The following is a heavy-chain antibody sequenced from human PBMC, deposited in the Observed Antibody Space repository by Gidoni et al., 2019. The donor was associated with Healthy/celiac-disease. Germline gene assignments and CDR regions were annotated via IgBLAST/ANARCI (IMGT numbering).Heavy chain of an antibody. D-gene: IGHD2-2*02. Sequence: EVQLVESGGGLVQPGRSLRLSCAASGFTFDAYAMHWVRQAPGKGLGWVSGISWNSGSIGYADSVKGRFTISRDNANNSLYLQMNSRRAEDTALYYCAKDKSAGYCSSTSCYRGYYYGMDVWGQGTTVTVSS. J-gene: IGHJ6*02. V-gene: IGHV3-9*01. CDR3: AKDKSAGYCSSTSCYRGYYYGMDV. CDR1: GFTFDAYA. CDR2: ISWNSGSI.